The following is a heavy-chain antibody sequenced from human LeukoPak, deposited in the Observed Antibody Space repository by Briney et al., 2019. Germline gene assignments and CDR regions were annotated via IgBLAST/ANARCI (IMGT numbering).Heavy chain of an antibody. CDR3: ARESYVPTPSCFEY. CDR2: IYYSGGT. J-gene: IGHJ4*02. Sequence: PSETLSLTCTLSGGSISSRYWSWIRQPPGKGLEWIGSIYYSGGTNYNPSLQGRVSISVDTSKIQFSLKLSSVTAADTAVYYCARESYVPTPSCFEYWGQGTLVTVS. V-gene: IGHV4-59*08. D-gene: IGHD3-16*01. CDR1: GGSISSRY.